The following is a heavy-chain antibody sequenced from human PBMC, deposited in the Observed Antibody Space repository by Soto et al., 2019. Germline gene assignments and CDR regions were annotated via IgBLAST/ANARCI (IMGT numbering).Heavy chain of an antibody. D-gene: IGHD6-13*01. Sequence: PGESLKISCKGSGYSFTSCWIGWVRQMPGKGLEWMGIIYPGDSDTRYSPSFQGQVTISADKSISTAYLQWSSLKASDTAMYYCARLKGTDENPYSSSWYRKGYYFDYWGQGTLVTVSS. CDR1: GYSFTSCW. CDR2: IYPGDSDT. J-gene: IGHJ4*02. CDR3: ARLKGTDENPYSSSWYRKGYYFDY. V-gene: IGHV5-51*01.